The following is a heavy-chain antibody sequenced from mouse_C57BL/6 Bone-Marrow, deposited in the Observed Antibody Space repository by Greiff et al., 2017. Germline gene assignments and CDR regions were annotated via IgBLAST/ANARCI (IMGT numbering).Heavy chain of an antibody. Sequence: DVMLVESGGGLVQPGGSLKLSCAASGFTFSDYYMYWVRQTPEKRLEWVAYISNGGGSTYYPDTVKGRFTIARDNAKNTLYLQMSRLKSEDTAMYYCARHEEILLRFYAMDYWGQGTSVTVSS. V-gene: IGHV5-12*01. J-gene: IGHJ4*01. CDR1: GFTFSDYY. CDR3: ARHEEILLRFYAMDY. CDR2: ISNGGGST. D-gene: IGHD1-1*01.